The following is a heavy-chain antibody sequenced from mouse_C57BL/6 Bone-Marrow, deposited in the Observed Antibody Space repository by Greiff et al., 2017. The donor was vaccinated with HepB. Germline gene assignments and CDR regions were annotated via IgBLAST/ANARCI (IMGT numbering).Heavy chain of an antibody. J-gene: IGHJ4*01. Sequence: VQLQQPGTELVKPGASVKLSCKASGYTFTSYWMHWVKQRPGQGLEWIGNINPSNGGTNYNEKFKSKATLTVDKSSSTAYMQLSSLTSEDSAVYYCARSHYGRSPYYAMDYWGQGTSVTVSS. CDR1: GYTFTSYW. CDR3: ARSHYGRSPYYAMDY. V-gene: IGHV1-53*01. CDR2: INPSNGGT. D-gene: IGHD1-1*01.